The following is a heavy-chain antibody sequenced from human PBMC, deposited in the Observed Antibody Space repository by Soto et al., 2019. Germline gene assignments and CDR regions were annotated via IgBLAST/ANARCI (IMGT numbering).Heavy chain of an antibody. Sequence: ASVKVSCKASGYTFTSHDINWVRQATGQGLEWMGWMNPNSGNTGYAQKFQGRVTMTRNTSISTAYMELSSLRSEDTAVYYCVILRYFDWLSNDAFDIWGQGTMVTVSS. D-gene: IGHD3-9*01. V-gene: IGHV1-8*01. CDR3: VILRYFDWLSNDAFDI. CDR1: GYTFTSHD. CDR2: MNPNSGNT. J-gene: IGHJ3*02.